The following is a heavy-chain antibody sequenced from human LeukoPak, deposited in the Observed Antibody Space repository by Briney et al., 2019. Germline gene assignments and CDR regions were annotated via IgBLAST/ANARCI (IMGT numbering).Heavy chain of an antibody. CDR3: ARISPSSGTYWENFYYYMDV. CDR1: GGSISNYY. J-gene: IGHJ6*03. Sequence: PSETLSLTCTVSGGSISNYYWTWIRQPPGKGQEWIGCIYFSGTTNYNPSLKSRVTISLDTSNNQFSLELTSVTAADTAVYYCARISPSSGTYWENFYYYMDVWGKGTTVTVSS. V-gene: IGHV4-59*01. D-gene: IGHD1-26*01. CDR2: IYFSGTT.